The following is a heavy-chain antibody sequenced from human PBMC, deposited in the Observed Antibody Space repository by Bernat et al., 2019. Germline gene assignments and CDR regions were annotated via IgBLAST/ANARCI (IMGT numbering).Heavy chain of an antibody. Sequence: QMQLVQSGPEVKKPGTSVKVSCKASGFTFTSSAMQWVRQARGQRLEWIGWIVVGSGNTNYAQKFQERVTITRDMSTSTAYMELSSLRSEDTAVYYCAAAGYRYGPFYYYYYMDVWGKGTTVTVSS. V-gene: IGHV1-58*02. D-gene: IGHD5-18*01. J-gene: IGHJ6*03. CDR3: AAAGYRYGPFYYYYYMDV. CDR1: GFTFTSSA. CDR2: IVVGSGNT.